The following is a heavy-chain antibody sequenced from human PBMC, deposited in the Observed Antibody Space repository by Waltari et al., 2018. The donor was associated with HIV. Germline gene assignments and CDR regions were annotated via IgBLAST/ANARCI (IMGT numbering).Heavy chain of an antibody. V-gene: IGHV3-48*03. D-gene: IGHD1-26*01. CDR1: GFTSSTYE. J-gene: IGHJ4*02. Sequence: EVQVVESGGGLVQPGGYLRLPCAASGFTSSTYEMNWGRQAPGKGLEGVSYISSSGSTIYYADSVKGRFTISRDNAKNSLYLQMNSLRAEDTAVYFCARDGSSYYGLDYWGRGTLVTVSS. CDR2: ISSSGSTI. CDR3: ARDGSSYYGLDY.